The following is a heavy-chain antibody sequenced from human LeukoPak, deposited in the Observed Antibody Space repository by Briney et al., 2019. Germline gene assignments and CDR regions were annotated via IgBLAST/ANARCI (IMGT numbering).Heavy chain of an antibody. CDR2: INHSGST. Sequence: SETLSLTCAVSSGSLSGYHWSWIRQPPGKGLEWIGQINHSGSTKYKPSLNSRVTISLDTSKNQFSLKLSSVTAADTAVYYCARLTPDYFVVVPAAVTETVDYYYYMDVWGKGTTVTVSS. CDR1: SGSLSGYH. V-gene: IGHV4-34*01. CDR3: ARLTPDYFVVVPAAVTETVDYYYYMDV. J-gene: IGHJ6*03. D-gene: IGHD2-2*01.